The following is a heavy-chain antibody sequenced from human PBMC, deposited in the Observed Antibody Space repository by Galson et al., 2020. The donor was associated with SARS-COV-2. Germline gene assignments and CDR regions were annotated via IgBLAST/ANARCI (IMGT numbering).Heavy chain of an antibody. V-gene: IGHV3-53*01. CDR1: GLTVSRNY. Sequence: GESPKISCAASGLTVSRNYMRWVREAPGTGLEWGSVIYSGGSTYYADSVKGRFTISGYSSKHTLYLQMNSLRAEDTAVYYCARDLDIYGMDVWGQGTTVTVSS. J-gene: IGHJ6*02. CDR3: ARDLDIYGMDV. CDR2: IYSGGST.